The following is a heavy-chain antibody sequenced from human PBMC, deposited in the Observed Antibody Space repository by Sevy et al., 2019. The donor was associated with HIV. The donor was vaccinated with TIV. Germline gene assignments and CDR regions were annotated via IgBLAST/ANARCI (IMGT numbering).Heavy chain of an antibody. CDR3: TRASLLGYCSTTSCYYAFDI. CDR2: ISGDTYYT. V-gene: IGHV3-21*01. J-gene: IGHJ3*02. Sequence: GGSLRLSCNASGITFSTSVMNWVRQSPDRGLEWVSSISGDTYYTHYADSMRGRFIFSRDNAKNSLFLKMNSLTVEETAVYYCTRASLLGYCSTTSCYYAFDIWGPGTVVTVSS. CDR1: GITFSTSV. D-gene: IGHD2-2*01.